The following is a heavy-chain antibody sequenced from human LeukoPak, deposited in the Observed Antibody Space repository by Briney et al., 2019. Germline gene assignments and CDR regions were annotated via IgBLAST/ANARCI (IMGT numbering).Heavy chain of an antibody. Sequence: GRSLRLSCAASGFTFDDHGMHWVRQAPGKGLEWVSGINWNSGNIGYADSVKGRFTISRDNAENSLYLQMNSLRAEDMALYYCAKDTSAGYSNSWSDYWGQGTLVTVSS. CDR3: AKDTSAGYSNSWSDY. V-gene: IGHV3-9*03. D-gene: IGHD6-13*01. J-gene: IGHJ4*02. CDR2: INWNSGNI. CDR1: GFTFDDHG.